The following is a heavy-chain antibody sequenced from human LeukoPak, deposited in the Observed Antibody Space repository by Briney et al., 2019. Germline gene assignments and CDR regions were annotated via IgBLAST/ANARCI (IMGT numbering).Heavy chain of an antibody. CDR2: INPNSGGT. CDR3: ARLVNSGSYSKAEDFDY. D-gene: IGHD1-26*01. J-gene: IGHJ4*02. Sequence: GASVKISCKASGYTFTGYYMHWVRQAPGQGLEWMGWINPNSGGTNYAQKFQGRVTMTRDTSISTAYMELSRLRSDDTAVYYCARLVNSGSYSKAEDFDYWGQGTLVTVSS. V-gene: IGHV1-2*02. CDR1: GYTFTGYY.